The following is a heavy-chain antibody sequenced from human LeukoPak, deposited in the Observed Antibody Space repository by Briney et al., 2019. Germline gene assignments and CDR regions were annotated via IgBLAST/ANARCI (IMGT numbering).Heavy chain of an antibody. D-gene: IGHD2-15*01. Sequence: ASVKVSCKPSLYSFTGYYMHWVRQAPGQGLEWMGWINHNSGGTNYAQKFQGRVTMTRDTSISTAYMELSRLRSDDTAVYYCARVYGSGGRCYGIIDYWGQGTLVTVSS. CDR2: INHNSGGT. CDR1: LYSFTGYY. V-gene: IGHV1-2*02. J-gene: IGHJ4*02. CDR3: ARVYGSGGRCYGIIDY.